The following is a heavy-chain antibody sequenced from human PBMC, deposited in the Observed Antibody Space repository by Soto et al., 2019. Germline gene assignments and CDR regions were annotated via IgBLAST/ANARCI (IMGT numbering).Heavy chain of an antibody. V-gene: IGHV4-30-4*08. CDR3: ARAGIAARPSDRWFDP. D-gene: IGHD6-6*01. J-gene: IGHJ5*02. Sequence: NWIRQPPGKGLEWIGYIYYSGSTYYNPSLKSRVTISVDTSKNQFSLKLSSVTAADTAVYYCARAGIAARPSDRWFDPWGQGTLVTVSS. CDR2: IYYSGST.